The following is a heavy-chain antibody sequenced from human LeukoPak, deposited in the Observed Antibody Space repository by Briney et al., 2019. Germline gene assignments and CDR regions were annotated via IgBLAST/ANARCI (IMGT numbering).Heavy chain of an antibody. CDR1: GAFSSRYY. CDR2: IFFSGHS. D-gene: IGHD5-18*01. J-gene: IGHJ6*03. Sequence: PSETLSLACSVSGAFSSRYYWSWVRQPLGKGLEWIGHIFFSGHSNYKPSLTSRISMSVDTSKAQFSLELTSVTAADTAVYYCARGEFGVYSYGIYYYYYYMDVWGKGTTVTVSS. V-gene: IGHV4-59*12. CDR3: ARGEFGVYSYGIYYYYYYMDV.